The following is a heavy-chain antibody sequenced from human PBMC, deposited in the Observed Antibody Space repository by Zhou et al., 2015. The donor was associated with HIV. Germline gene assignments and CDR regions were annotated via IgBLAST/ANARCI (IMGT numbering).Heavy chain of an antibody. CDR2: IIPILGIA. D-gene: IGHD5-24*01. J-gene: IGHJ6*02. Sequence: QVQLVQSGAEVKKPGSSVKVSCKASGGTFSSYTISWVRQAPGQGLEWMGRIIPILGIANYAQKFQGRVTITADKSTSTAYMELSSLRSEDTAVYYCASTQGATENYYYGMDVWGQGTTVTVSS. CDR3: ASTQGATENYYYGMDV. CDR1: GGTFSSYT. V-gene: IGHV1-69*02.